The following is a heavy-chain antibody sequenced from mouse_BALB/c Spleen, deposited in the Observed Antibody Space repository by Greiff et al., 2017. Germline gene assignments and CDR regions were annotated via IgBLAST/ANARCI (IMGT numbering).Heavy chain of an antibody. CDR2: INPSNGRT. CDR3: ARDTTVVPSFAY. V-gene: IGHV1S81*02. J-gene: IGHJ3*01. Sequence: VQLQQPGAELVKPGASVKLSCKASGYTFTSYWMHWVKQRPGQGLEWIGEINPSNGRTNYNEKFKSKATLTVDKSSSTAYMQLSSLTSEDSAVYYCARDTTVVPSFAYWGQGTLVTVSA. D-gene: IGHD1-1*01. CDR1: GYTFTSYW.